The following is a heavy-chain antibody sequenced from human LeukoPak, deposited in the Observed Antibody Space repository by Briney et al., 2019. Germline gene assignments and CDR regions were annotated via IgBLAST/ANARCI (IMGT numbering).Heavy chain of an antibody. CDR3: ARETERDYYDSSGTTFDY. CDR2: IKQDGSEK. J-gene: IGHJ4*02. V-gene: IGHV3-7*01. D-gene: IGHD3-22*01. CDR1: GFTFSSYW. Sequence: GGSLRLSCAASGFTFSSYWMSWVRQAPGKGLEWVANIKQDGSEKYYVDSVKGRFTISRDNAKNSLYLQMNSLRAEDTVVYYCARETERDYYDSSGTTFDYWGQGTLVTVSS.